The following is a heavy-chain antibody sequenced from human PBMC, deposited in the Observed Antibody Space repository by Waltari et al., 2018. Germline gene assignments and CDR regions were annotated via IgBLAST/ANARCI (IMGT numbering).Heavy chain of an antibody. CDR2: ISGSGGST. CDR1: GFTFSSYA. V-gene: IGHV3-23*01. D-gene: IGHD3-3*01. Sequence: EVQLLESGGGLVQPGGSLRLSCAASGFTFSSYAMSWVRQAPGKGLEWVSAISGSGGSTYYADSVKGRFTISRDKSKNTLYLQMNSLRAEDTAVYYCAKGPIFGVVTALDYWGQGTLVTVSS. CDR3: AKGPIFGVVTALDY. J-gene: IGHJ4*02.